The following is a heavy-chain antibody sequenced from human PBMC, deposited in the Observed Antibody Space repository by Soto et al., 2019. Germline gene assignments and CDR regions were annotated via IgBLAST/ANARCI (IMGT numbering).Heavy chain of an antibody. V-gene: IGHV3-48*02. CDR1: GFPFSIYS. J-gene: IGHJ4*02. CDR2: ITSDTNTI. CDR3: ARSVEVHFDY. D-gene: IGHD6-19*01. Sequence: EVQLVESGGGLVQHGGSLRLTCVASGFPFSIYSMNWVRQAPGKGLEWSSYITSDTNTIKYADSVKGRFTISRDNAKNLVYLQMNSLRDEDTAVYFCARSVEVHFDYWGQGTVVTFYS.